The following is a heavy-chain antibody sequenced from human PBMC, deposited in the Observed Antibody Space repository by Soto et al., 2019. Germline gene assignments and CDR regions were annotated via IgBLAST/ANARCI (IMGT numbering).Heavy chain of an antibody. CDR2: IIPIFGTA. Sequence: QVQLVQSGAEVKKPGSSVKVSCKASGGTFSSYAISWVRHAPGQGLEWMGGIIPIFGTANYAQKFQGRVTITAAESTSPAYMELSSLRAEDTAVYYCARSITGTVSYYYGMDVWGQGTTVTVSS. J-gene: IGHJ6*02. D-gene: IGHD1-20*01. V-gene: IGHV1-69*12. CDR1: GGTFSSYA. CDR3: ARSITGTVSYYYGMDV.